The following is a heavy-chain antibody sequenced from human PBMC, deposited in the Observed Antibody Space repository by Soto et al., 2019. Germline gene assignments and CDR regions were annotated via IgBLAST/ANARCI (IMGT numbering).Heavy chain of an antibody. CDR3: ARELTRLLRYFDWLPPLDY. CDR1: GYTFTGYY. D-gene: IGHD3-9*01. CDR2: INPNSGGT. V-gene: IGHV1-2*04. Sequence: ASVKVSCKASGYTFTGYYMHWVRQAPGQGLEWMGWINPNSGGTNYAQKFQGWVTMTRDTSISTAYMELSRLRSDDTAVYYCARELTRLLRYFDWLPPLDYCGQRSLVPVSS. J-gene: IGHJ4*02.